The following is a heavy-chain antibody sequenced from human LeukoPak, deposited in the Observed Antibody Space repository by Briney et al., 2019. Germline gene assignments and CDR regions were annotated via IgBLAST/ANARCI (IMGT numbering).Heavy chain of an antibody. CDR1: GFTFSHYG. CDR3: AKGYQYGIDY. J-gene: IGHJ4*02. V-gene: IGHV3-30*02. D-gene: IGHD6-6*01. CDR2: IRYDGSET. Sequence: EPGGSLRLSCGASGFTFSHYGMHWVRQAPGKGLEWVTFIRYDGSETYYADSVKGRFTISRDNSINTLYLQMNSLRPEDTAVYYCAKGYQYGIDYWGQGALVTVSS.